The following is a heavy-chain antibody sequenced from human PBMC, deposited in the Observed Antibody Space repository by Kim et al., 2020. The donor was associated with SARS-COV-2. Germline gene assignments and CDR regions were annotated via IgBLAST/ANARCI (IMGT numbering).Heavy chain of an antibody. J-gene: IGHJ4*02. Sequence: GGSLRLSCAASGFTFSSYAMHWVRQAPGKGLEWVAVISYDGSNKYYADSVKGRFTISRDNSKNTLYLQMNSLRAEATAVYYCARGFSGSYYSWVDYWGQGTLVTVSS. CDR2: ISYDGSNK. V-gene: IGHV3-30*04. D-gene: IGHD1-26*01. CDR3: ARGFSGSYYSWVDY. CDR1: GFTFSSYA.